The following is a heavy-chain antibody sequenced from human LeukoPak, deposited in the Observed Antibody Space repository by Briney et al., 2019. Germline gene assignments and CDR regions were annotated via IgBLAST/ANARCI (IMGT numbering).Heavy chain of an antibody. CDR3: TRGAYDSSGYYPPYYYYYMDV. D-gene: IGHD3-22*01. J-gene: IGHJ6*03. V-gene: IGHV3-49*04. CDR1: GFTFGDYA. Sequence: GSLRLSCTASGFTFGDYAMSWVRQAPGKGLEWVGFIRSKAYGGTTEYAASVKGRFTISRDDSKSIAYLQMNSLKTEDTAVYYCTRGAYDSSGYYPPYYYYYMDVWGKGTTVTISS. CDR2: IRSKAYGGTT.